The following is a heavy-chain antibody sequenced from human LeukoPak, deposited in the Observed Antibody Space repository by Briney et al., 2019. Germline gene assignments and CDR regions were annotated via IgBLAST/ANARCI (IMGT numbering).Heavy chain of an antibody. D-gene: IGHD3-16*02. CDR1: GFTVSSNY. V-gene: IGHV3-66*01. J-gene: IGHJ4*02. CDR3: ARVLAGLVNY. Sequence: AGGSLRLSCAASGFTVSSNYMSWVRQAPGKGLEWVSVIYSGGSTYYADSVKGRFTISRDNSKNTLYLQMNSLRAEDTAVYYCARVLAGLVNYWGQGTLVTVSS. CDR2: IYSGGST.